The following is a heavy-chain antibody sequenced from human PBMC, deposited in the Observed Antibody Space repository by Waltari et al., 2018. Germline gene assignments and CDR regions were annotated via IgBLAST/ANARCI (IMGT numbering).Heavy chain of an antibody. CDR2: TYYRSKLYN. D-gene: IGHD3-22*01. V-gene: IGHV6-1*01. CDR3: ARSNGYYAAMDV. Sequence: QVQLQQSGPGLVKPSQTLSLTCAISGDSVSSNSAAWNWIRQSPSRGLEWLGRTYYRSKLYNYYAIFVKIRKTINPDTYKNQFSLELNSVTPEGTAVYYCARSNGYYAAMDVWGKGTTVTVSS. CDR1: GDSVSSNSAA. J-gene: IGHJ6*03.